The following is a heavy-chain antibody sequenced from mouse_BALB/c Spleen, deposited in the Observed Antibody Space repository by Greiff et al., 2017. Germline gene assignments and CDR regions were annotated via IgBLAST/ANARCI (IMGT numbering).Heavy chain of an antibody. V-gene: IGHV5-9-4*01. CDR3: ARVYGNGFAY. D-gene: IGHD2-1*01. CDR1: GFTFSSYA. J-gene: IGHJ3*01. CDR2: ISSGGSYT. Sequence: EVQLVESGGGLVKPGGSLKLSCAASGFTFSSYAMSWVRQSPEKRLEWVAEISSGGSYTYYPDTVTGRFTISRDNAKNTLYLEMSSLRSEDTAMYYCARVYGNGFAYWGQGTLVTVSA.